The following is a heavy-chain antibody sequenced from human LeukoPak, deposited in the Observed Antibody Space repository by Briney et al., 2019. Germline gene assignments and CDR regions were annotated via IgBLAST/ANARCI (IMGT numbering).Heavy chain of an antibody. CDR3: ARARTARDKRITMVRGVIEIFDY. CDR2: IYYSGST. D-gene: IGHD3-10*01. CDR1: GGSISSYY. Sequence: SSETLSLTCTVSGGSISSYYWSWIRQPPGKGLEWIGYIYYSGSTNYNPSLKSRVTISVDTSKNQFSLKLSSVTAADTAVYYCARARTARDKRITMVRGVIEIFDYWGQGTLVTVSS. J-gene: IGHJ4*02. V-gene: IGHV4-59*01.